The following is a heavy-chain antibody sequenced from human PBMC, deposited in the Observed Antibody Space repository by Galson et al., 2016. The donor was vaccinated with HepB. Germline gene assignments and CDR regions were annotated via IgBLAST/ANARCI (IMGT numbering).Heavy chain of an antibody. D-gene: IGHD2-15*01. Sequence: SVKVSCKASGGIFNHYTYSWVRQAPGQGLEWMGGIIPMFATAQYAQNFQGRLTITADESTNTASMELSSLRSEDTAVYYCASRGGSLRFSGEDCLSHWFDPGGQGTLVTVSS. CDR2: IIPMFATA. CDR1: GGIFNHYT. CDR3: ASRGGSLRFSGEDCLSHWFDP. J-gene: IGHJ5*02. V-gene: IGHV1-69*13.